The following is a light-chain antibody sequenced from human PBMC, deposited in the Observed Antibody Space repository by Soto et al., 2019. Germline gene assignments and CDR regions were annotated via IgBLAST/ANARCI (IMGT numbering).Light chain of an antibody. CDR2: GVS. J-gene: IGKJ1*01. V-gene: IGKV3-20*01. Sequence: EIVLTQSPGTLSLSPGEKATLSCRASQSVGDTFLSWYQQKPGLAPRLLIYGVSNRATGIPDRFSGGGSGTDFSLTISRLEPEDFALYYCGQFVSSPPRTFGQGTKVEIK. CDR3: GQFVSSPPRT. CDR1: QSVGDTF.